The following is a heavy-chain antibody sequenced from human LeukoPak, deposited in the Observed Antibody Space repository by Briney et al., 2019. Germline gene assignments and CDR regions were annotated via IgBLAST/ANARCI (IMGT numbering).Heavy chain of an antibody. CDR2: ISDRGSRT. D-gene: IGHD2-21*01. V-gene: IGHV3-23*01. CDR1: GITLSNYG. J-gene: IGHJ1*01. Sequence: GGSLRLSCAVSGITLSNYGMSWVRQAPGKGLEWVAGISDRGSRTNYADSVKGRFTISRDNSENTVFLQMNSLRAEDTAVYYCAKSLAGVAVWGQGTLATVFS. CDR3: AKSLAGVAV.